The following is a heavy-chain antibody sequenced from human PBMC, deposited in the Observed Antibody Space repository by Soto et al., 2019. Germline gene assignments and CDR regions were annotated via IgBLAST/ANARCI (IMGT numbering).Heavy chain of an antibody. CDR1: GYTFTSYY. Sequence: QVQLVQSGAEVKKPGASVKVSCKASGYTFTSYYIHWVRQAPGQGLEWMGIINPSGGSTRYAQKLQGRGTMTGDTSTSTVYMELSSLRSEDTAVYYCARVRDGYIPFYYGMDVWGQGTTVTVSS. CDR2: INPSGGST. CDR3: ARVRDGYIPFYYGMDV. J-gene: IGHJ6*02. D-gene: IGHD5-12*01. V-gene: IGHV1-46*01.